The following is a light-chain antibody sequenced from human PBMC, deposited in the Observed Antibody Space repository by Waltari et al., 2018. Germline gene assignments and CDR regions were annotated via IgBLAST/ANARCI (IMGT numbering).Light chain of an antibody. J-gene: IGLJ2*01. CDR2: DVD. V-gene: IGLV2-14*03. CDR3: SSYTTNTRF. Sequence: QSALTLPASVSASLGQSITRSCPGNTRDVPTYNHVSWYQQYPGKAPELILYDVDNRPSGVSNRFSGSKSGNTASLTISGLQAEDEADYYCSSYTTNTRFFGGVTKLTVL. CDR1: TRDVPTYNH.